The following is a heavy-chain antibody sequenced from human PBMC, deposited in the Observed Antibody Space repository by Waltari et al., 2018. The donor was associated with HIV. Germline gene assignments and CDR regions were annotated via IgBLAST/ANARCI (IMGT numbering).Heavy chain of an antibody. CDR3: ARGRGKEPAAIFVEDV. CDR1: GYTFTSYD. D-gene: IGHD2-2*01. V-gene: IGHV1-8*01. J-gene: IGHJ6*02. CDR2: KNPNSGNT. Sequence: QVQLVQSGAEVKKPGASVKVSCEASGYTFTSYDINWVRQATGQGLEWMGWKNPNSGNTGYDQKLQGRVTMTRNTAISTAYMELSSLRSEDTAVYYCARGRGKEPAAIFVEDVWGQGTTVTVPS.